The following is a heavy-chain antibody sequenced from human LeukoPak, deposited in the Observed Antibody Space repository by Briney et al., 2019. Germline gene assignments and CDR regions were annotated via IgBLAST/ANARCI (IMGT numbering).Heavy chain of an antibody. D-gene: IGHD2-8*01. CDR2: IYYSGST. J-gene: IGHJ5*02. V-gene: IGHV4-39*07. CDR1: GGSISSSSYY. Sequence: PSGTLSLTCTVSGGSISSSSYYWGWIRQPPGKGLEWIGSIYYSGSTYYNPSLKSRVTISVDTSKNQFSLKLSSVTAADTAVYYCARESYCTNGVCYRGNWFDPWGQGTLVTVSS. CDR3: ARESYCTNGVCYRGNWFDP.